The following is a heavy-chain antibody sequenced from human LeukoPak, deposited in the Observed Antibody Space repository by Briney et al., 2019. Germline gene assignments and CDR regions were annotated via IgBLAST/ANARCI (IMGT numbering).Heavy chain of an antibody. J-gene: IGHJ4*02. V-gene: IGHV4-59*12. D-gene: IGHD6-19*01. CDR2: IHYSGST. Sequence: PSETLSLTCTVSGGSISGYYWSWIRQPPGKGLEWLAYIHYSGSTNYNPSLKSRVTISVDTSKNQFSLQLNSVTPEDTAVYYCARGSGWYRGYFDYWGQGTLVTVSS. CDR1: GGSISGYY. CDR3: ARGSGWYRGYFDY.